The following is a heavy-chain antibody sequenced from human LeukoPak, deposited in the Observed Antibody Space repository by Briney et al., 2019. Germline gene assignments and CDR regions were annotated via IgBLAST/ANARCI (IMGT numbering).Heavy chain of an antibody. CDR1: GFTFSTYA. V-gene: IGHV3-23*01. D-gene: IGHD1-1*01. CDR3: AKVYVWNEYYFDY. CDR2: INHNGGNT. J-gene: IGHJ4*02. Sequence: GGSLRLSCAASGFTFSTYAMNWVRQAPGKGLEWVSTINHNGGNTYYADSVKGRFTISRDNSKNTLYLQMNSLRAEDTAVYYCAKVYVWNEYYFDYWGQGTLVAVSS.